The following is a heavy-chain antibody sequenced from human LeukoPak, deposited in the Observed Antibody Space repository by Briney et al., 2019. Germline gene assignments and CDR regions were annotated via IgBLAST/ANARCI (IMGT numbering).Heavy chain of an antibody. CDR3: ARRAVGTFDY. D-gene: IGHD6-13*01. Sequence: SETLSLTCTVSGHSISSSSYYWGWIRQPPGKGLEWIGSIYYSGSTYYNPSLKSRVSISIDTSKNQFSLNLSSVTAADTAVYYCARRAVGTFDYWGQGTLVTVSS. J-gene: IGHJ4*02. CDR2: IYYSGST. CDR1: GHSISSSSYY. V-gene: IGHV4-39*01.